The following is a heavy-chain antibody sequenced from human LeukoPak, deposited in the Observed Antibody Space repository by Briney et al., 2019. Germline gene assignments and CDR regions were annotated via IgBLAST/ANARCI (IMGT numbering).Heavy chain of an antibody. D-gene: IGHD1-26*01. J-gene: IGHJ4*02. V-gene: IGHV1-2*02. Sequence: GASVKVSCKASGYTFTGYYMHWVRQAPGQGLEWMGWINPNSGGTNYAQKFQGRVTMTRDTSISTAYMELSRLRSGDTAVCYCARVELRPVGFFDYWGQGTLVTVSS. CDR3: ARVELRPVGFFDY. CDR1: GYTFTGYY. CDR2: INPNSGGT.